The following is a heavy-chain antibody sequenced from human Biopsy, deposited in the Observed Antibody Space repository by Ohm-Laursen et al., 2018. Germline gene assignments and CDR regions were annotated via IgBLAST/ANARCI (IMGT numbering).Heavy chain of an antibody. Sequence: QTLSLTCAISGDSVSSNRAAWNWIRQSPSGGPEWLGRTFYRAKWYTDFAVSVKSRITLTPDPSTNQFSLQLNSVTPDDTAVYYCARSGSDSLNYYFDFWGQGTLVTVSS. CDR3: ARSGSDSLNYYFDF. CDR2: TFYRAKWYT. J-gene: IGHJ4*02. V-gene: IGHV6-1*01. D-gene: IGHD2-21*02. CDR1: GDSVSSNRAA.